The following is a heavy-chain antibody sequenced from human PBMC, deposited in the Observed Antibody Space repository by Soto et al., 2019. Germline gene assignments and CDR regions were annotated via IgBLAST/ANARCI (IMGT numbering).Heavy chain of an antibody. J-gene: IGHJ4*02. V-gene: IGHV4-39*01. D-gene: IGHD3-10*01. CDR3: AEMFCFGDILFDY. CDR1: DVSITSRVYY. CDR2: IQYRWST. Sequence: SETLSLTYSVSDVSITSRVYYWGLKSQHPGKGLEWIGTIQYRWSTYYNPSLKSRVTMSLDKSKNQYSLRLNSVTAAYSSVYFGAEMFCFGDILFDYWGQGTLVTVSS.